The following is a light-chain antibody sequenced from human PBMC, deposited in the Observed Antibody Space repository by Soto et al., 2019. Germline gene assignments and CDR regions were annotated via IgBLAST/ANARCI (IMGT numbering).Light chain of an antibody. CDR2: GAS. CDR1: QSVSSIY. V-gene: IGKV3-20*01. Sequence: EILMTQSPATLSVSPGERATLSCRASQSVSSIYLAWYQQKPGQAPRLLIYGASSRATGIPDRFSGSGSGTDFTLTISRLESEDSAVYYCQQYSSWHPWTFGQGTKVDIK. J-gene: IGKJ1*01. CDR3: QQYSSWHPWT.